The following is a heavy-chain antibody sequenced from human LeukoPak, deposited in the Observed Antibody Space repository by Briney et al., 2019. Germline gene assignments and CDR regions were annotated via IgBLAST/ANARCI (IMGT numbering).Heavy chain of an antibody. J-gene: IGHJ4*02. CDR2: ISAYNGNT. V-gene: IGHV1-18*01. Sequence: ASVKVSCKASGYTFTSYGISWVRQAPGQGLEWMGWISAYNGNTNYAQKLQGRVTMTTDTSTSTAYMELRSLRSDDTAVYYCARTPSTSETAAGSFDYWGQGALVTVSS. D-gene: IGHD6-13*01. CDR3: ARTPSTSETAAGSFDY. CDR1: GYTFTSYG.